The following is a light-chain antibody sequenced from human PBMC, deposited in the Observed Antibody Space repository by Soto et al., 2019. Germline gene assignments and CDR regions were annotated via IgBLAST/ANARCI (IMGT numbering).Light chain of an antibody. CDR3: QRYYDSLWT. CDR2: GAS. J-gene: IGKJ1*01. CDR1: QSVNSTS. Sequence: EIVLTQSPGTLSLSPRERATHSCRASQSVNSTSLAWYQQKPGQAPRLLIHGASSRATGIPDRFSGSGSGTDFTLTISRLEPEDFAVYFCQRYYDSLWTFGQGTKV. V-gene: IGKV3-20*01.